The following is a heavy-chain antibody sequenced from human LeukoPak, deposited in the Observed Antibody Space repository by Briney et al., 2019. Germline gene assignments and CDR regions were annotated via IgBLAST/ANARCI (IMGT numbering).Heavy chain of an antibody. D-gene: IGHD2-2*01. CDR1: GFTIDAYA. CDR3: ARGGARYCSSTSCYGDYYYYMDV. J-gene: IGHJ6*03. V-gene: IGHV3-43*02. Sequence: GGSLRLSCAASGFTIDAYAMHWVRQAPGRGLEWVSLISGSADTKYYSDSVKGRFTISRDNAKNSLYLQMNSLRAEDTAVYYCARGGARYCSSTSCYGDYYYYMDVWGKGTTVTVSS. CDR2: ISGSADTK.